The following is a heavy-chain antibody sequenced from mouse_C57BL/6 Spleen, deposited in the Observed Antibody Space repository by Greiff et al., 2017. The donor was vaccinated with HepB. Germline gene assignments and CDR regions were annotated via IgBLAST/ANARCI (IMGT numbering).Heavy chain of an antibody. CDR2: ISYSGST. Sequence: DVHLVESGPGLAKPSQTLSLPCSVTGYSITSVYWNWIRKFPGNKLEYMGYISYSGSTYYNPSLKSRISITRDTSKNQYYLQLNSVTTEDTATYYCARGYYAMDYWGQGTSVTVSS. V-gene: IGHV3-8*01. CDR3: ARGYYAMDY. CDR1: GYSITSVY. J-gene: IGHJ4*01.